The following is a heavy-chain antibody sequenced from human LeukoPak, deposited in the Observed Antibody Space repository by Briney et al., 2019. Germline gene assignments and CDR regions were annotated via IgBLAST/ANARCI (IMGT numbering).Heavy chain of an antibody. CDR2: INHSGST. V-gene: IGHV4-34*01. Sequence: SETLSLTCAVYGGSFSGYYWSWIRQPPGKGLEWIGEINHSGSTNYNPSLKSRVTISVDTSKNQFSLKLSSVTAADTAVYYCARRPLVYYYGSGSFDYWGQGTLVTVSS. CDR3: ARRPLVYYYGSGSFDY. J-gene: IGHJ4*02. D-gene: IGHD3-10*01. CDR1: GGSFSGYY.